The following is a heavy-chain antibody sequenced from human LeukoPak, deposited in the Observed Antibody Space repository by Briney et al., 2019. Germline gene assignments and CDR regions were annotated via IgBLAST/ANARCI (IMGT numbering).Heavy chain of an antibody. Sequence: GESLKISCKGSGYSFTSYWIGWVRQMPGKGLEWMGIIYPGDSDTRYSPSFQGQVTISADKSISTAYLQWSSLKASDTAMYYCARGIPGYCSSTSCGFDPWGQGTLVTVSS. J-gene: IGHJ5*02. D-gene: IGHD2-2*01. CDR2: IYPGDSDT. CDR3: ARGIPGYCSSTSCGFDP. CDR1: GYSFTSYW. V-gene: IGHV5-51*01.